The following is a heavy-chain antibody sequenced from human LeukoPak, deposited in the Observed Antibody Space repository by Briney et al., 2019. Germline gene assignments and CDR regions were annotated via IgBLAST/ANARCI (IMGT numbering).Heavy chain of an antibody. CDR3: ARAPITSPFYFDY. V-gene: IGHV3-20*04. CDR1: GFAFDEHG. CDR2: INWSGGST. Sequence: PGGSLRLSCTASGFAFDEHGMSWVRHVPGKGLEWVSGINWSGGSTGYADPLRGRFTTSRDNAKNSLYLQMDSLRAEDTALYYCARAPITSPFYFDYWGQGTLVTVSS. J-gene: IGHJ4*02. D-gene: IGHD2-2*01.